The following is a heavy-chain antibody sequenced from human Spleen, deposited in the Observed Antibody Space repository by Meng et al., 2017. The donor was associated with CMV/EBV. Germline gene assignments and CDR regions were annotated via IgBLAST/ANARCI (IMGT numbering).Heavy chain of an antibody. J-gene: IGHJ4*02. V-gene: IGHV3-30*04. CDR3: ARGGPRGGSYYGY. Sequence: LSLTCAASGFTFSSYAMHWVRQAPGKGLEWVAVISYDGSNKYYADFVKGRFTISRDNSKNTLYLQMNSLRAEDTAVYYCARGGPRGGSYYGYWGQGTLVTVSS. CDR1: GFTFSSYA. D-gene: IGHD1-26*01. CDR2: ISYDGSNK.